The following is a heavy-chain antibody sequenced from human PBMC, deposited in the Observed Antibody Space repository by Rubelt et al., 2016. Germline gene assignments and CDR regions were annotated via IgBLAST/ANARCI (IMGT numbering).Heavy chain of an antibody. CDR2: IWYDGSNN. CDR1: GFTFSSYG. D-gene: IGHD6-19*01. V-gene: IGHV3-33*01. Sequence: QVQLVESGGGVVQPGRSLRLSCAASGFTFSSYGMHWVRQAPGKGLEWVAVIWYDGSNNYFADSVKGRFTSSRDNSKNTLYLQMNSLRAEDTAVYYCARMGAVAGIFDYWGQGTLVTVSS. J-gene: IGHJ4*02. CDR3: ARMGAVAGIFDY.